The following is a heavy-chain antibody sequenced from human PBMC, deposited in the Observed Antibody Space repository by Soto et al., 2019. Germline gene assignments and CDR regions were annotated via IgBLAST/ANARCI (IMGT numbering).Heavy chain of an antibody. D-gene: IGHD6-13*01. CDR1: GYTFTSYA. CDR2: INAGNGNT. Sequence: GASVKVSCKASGYTFTSYAMHWVRQAPGQRLEWMGWINAGNGNTKYSQKFQGRVTITRDTSASTAYMELSSLRSEDTAVYYCARGKAAGTGNWFDSWGQGTLVTVSS. CDR3: ARGKAAGTGNWFDS. V-gene: IGHV1-3*01. J-gene: IGHJ5*01.